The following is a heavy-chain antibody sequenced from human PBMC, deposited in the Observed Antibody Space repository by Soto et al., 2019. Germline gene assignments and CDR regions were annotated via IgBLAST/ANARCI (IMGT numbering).Heavy chain of an antibody. Sequence: EAQLLESGGGLVQPGGSLVLSCAASGFTFSSYAMSWVRQAPGKGLEWVSSISGGGNDALYAVSVKGRFTISRDNSRNTLYLQMSSLRADDTAIYYCARSLFLASTDTEPFDYWGQGALVTVSS. J-gene: IGHJ4*02. CDR1: GFTFSSYA. CDR3: ARSLFLASTDTEPFDY. V-gene: IGHV3-23*01. D-gene: IGHD3-3*02. CDR2: ISGGGNDA.